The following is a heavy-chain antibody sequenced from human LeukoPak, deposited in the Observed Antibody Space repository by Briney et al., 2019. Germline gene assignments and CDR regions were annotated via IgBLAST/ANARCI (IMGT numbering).Heavy chain of an antibody. CDR2: ISSSSSYI. Sequence: PGGSLRLSCGASGFTFSSYSMKWVRQAPGKGLEWVSSISSSSSYIYYADSVKGRFTISRDNAKNSLYLQMNSLRAEDTAVYYCAREGTAGDDYWGQGTLVTVSS. CDR3: AREGTAGDDY. D-gene: IGHD1-7*01. J-gene: IGHJ4*02. CDR1: GFTFSSYS. V-gene: IGHV3-21*01.